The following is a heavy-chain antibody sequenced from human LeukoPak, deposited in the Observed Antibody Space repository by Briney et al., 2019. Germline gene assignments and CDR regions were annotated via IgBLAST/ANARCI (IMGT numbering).Heavy chain of an antibody. Sequence: GGSLRLSCAASGFTFSSYEMNWVRQAPGKGLEWVSYISSSGTTIFYADSVKGRFTISRDNAKKSLYLQMNSLRAEDTAVYYCARDGIGIAARHYYYGMDVWGQGTTVTVSS. V-gene: IGHV3-48*03. CDR3: ARDGIGIAARHYYYGMDV. CDR2: ISSSGTTI. CDR1: GFTFSSYE. D-gene: IGHD6-13*01. J-gene: IGHJ6*02.